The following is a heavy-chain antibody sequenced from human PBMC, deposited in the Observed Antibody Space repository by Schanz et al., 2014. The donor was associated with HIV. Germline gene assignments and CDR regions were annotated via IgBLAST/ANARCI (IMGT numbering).Heavy chain of an antibody. V-gene: IGHV3-30*18. J-gene: IGHJ6*02. CDR1: GFSFTSFA. CDR3: AKSHKHDSSDYYRFYYCGMDV. CDR2: TSYDGTKK. Sequence: VQLLESGGGWVQPGGSLRLSCAASGFSFTSFAMNWVRQAPGKGLEWVAVTSYDGTKKHYADSVKGRFTISRDNSKNSLSLLIKSLRAEDAAVYYCAKSHKHDSSDYYRFYYCGMDVWGQGTTVTVSS. D-gene: IGHD6-19*01.